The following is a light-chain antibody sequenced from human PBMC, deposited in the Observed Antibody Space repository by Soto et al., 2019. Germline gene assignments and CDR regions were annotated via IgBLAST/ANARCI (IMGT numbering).Light chain of an antibody. V-gene: IGLV3-21*01. CDR2: YNT. CDR1: NLGGKN. Sequence: SYELTQPPSVSVAPGKTASIPCGGNNLGGKNVHWYQQKPGQSPVLVIYYNTDRASGIPERFSGSNSGNTATLSISRVEAGDEADYYCQVWDSSSDHVVFGGGTKLTVL. CDR3: QVWDSSSDHVV. J-gene: IGLJ2*01.